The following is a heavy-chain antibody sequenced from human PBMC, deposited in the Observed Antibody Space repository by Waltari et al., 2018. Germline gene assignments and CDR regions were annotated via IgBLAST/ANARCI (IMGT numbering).Heavy chain of an antibody. CDR3: ARDRSSYHVDS. CDR2: ISSEVSFT. J-gene: IGHJ4*02. CDR1: GFTFSSHW. D-gene: IGHD6-6*01. V-gene: IGHV3-74*03. Sequence: EVQLVESGGGLVQPGGSLRLSCAASGFTFSSHWMHWVRQDSGKGLMWVSRISSEVSFTEYADSVKGRFTISRDNAKNILYLQMDSLRVEDTAVYYCARDRSSYHVDSWDQGTLVIVSS.